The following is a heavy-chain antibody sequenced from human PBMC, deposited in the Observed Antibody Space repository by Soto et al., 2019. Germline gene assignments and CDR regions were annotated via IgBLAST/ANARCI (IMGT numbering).Heavy chain of an antibody. D-gene: IGHD2-2*01. CDR2: IIPIFGIA. Sequence: HVQLVQSGAEVKKPGSSVKVSCKASGGTFSRYSITWVRQAPRHGLEWIGRIIPIFGIASYAKKFQGRVTITAYESTSTAYMELSRLRSDDTALYYCAREDRDRETGLVPAAIDGMDVWGQATTVTVSS. CDR1: GGTFSRYS. J-gene: IGHJ6*02. V-gene: IGHV1-69*08. CDR3: AREDRDRETGLVPAAIDGMDV.